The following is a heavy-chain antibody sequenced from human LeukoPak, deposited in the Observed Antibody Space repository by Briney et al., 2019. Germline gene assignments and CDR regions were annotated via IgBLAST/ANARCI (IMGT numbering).Heavy chain of an antibody. CDR1: GYTFTSYD. Sequence: ASVKVSCKASGYTFTSYDINWVRQATGQGLEWMGWMNPNSGNTDYAPKFQGRVTMTRNTSITTAYMELSSLRSEDTALYYCARAQRYCAGTSCYAPVAYWGQGTLVTVSS. CDR3: ARAQRYCAGTSCYAPVAY. V-gene: IGHV1-8*01. J-gene: IGHJ4*02. CDR2: MNPNSGNT. D-gene: IGHD2-2*01.